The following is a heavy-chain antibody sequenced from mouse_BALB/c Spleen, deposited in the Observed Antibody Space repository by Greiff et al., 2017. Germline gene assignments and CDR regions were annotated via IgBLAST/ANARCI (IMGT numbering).Heavy chain of an antibody. J-gene: IGHJ4*01. V-gene: IGHV14-4*02. CDR3: SAYYRYYAMDY. CDR2: IDPENGDT. CDR1: GFNIKDYY. Sequence: VQLQQSGAELVRSGASVKLSCTASGFNIKDYYMHWVKQRPEQGLEWIGWIDPENGDTEYAPKFQGKATMTADTSSNTAYLQLSSLTSEDTAVYYCSAYYRYYAMDYWGQGTSVTVSS. D-gene: IGHD2-14*01.